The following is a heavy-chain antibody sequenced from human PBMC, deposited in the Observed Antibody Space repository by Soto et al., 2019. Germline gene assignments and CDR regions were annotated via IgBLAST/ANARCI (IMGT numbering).Heavy chain of an antibody. Sequence: QVQLQESGPGLVKPSQTLSLTCTVSGGSIRGGDYYWSWIRQHPGKGLEWIGYIFYSGNSFYNPSLKSGVTISVDTSKNQFSLQLSSVTAAVTAIYYCARLSSLYYNSDYGGYYFDYWGQGTLVSVSS. CDR2: IFYSGNS. CDR3: ARLSSLYYNSDYGGYYFDY. D-gene: IGHD3-10*01. J-gene: IGHJ4*02. CDR1: GGSIRGGDYY. V-gene: IGHV4-31*03.